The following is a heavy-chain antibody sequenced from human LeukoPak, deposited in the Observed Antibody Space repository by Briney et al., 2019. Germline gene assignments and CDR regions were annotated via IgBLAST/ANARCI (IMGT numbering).Heavy chain of an antibody. Sequence: GGSLRLSCAASGFTLSSYEMNWVRQAPGKGLEWVSYISSSGSTIYYADSVKGRFTISRDNAKNSLYLQMNSLRAEDTAVYYCAELGIAMIGGVWGKGTTVTISS. CDR1: GFTLSSYE. CDR2: ISSSGSTI. CDR3: AELGIAMIGGV. J-gene: IGHJ6*04. D-gene: IGHD3-10*02. V-gene: IGHV3-48*03.